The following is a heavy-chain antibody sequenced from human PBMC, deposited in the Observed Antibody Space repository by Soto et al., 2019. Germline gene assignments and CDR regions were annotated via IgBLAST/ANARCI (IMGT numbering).Heavy chain of an antibody. V-gene: IGHV4-30-2*01. CDR2: IYHSGVT. Sequence: PSETLSLTCSFAGDCSSTSTYSWSWIRQPPGKALEWVGFIYHSGVTSYNPSLKSRVSISLDMSNSQCTLNLRSVTAADTAVYYCAGMPYTSGLRFDPWGPGTLVTVSS. J-gene: IGHJ5*02. CDR1: GDCSSTSTYS. D-gene: IGHD6-19*01. CDR3: AGMPYTSGLRFDP.